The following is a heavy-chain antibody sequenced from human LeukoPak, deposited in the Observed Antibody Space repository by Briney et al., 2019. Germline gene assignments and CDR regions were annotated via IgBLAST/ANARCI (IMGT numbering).Heavy chain of an antibody. CDR1: GYTFTGYY. Sequence: ASVKVSCKASGYTFTGYYMHWVRQAPGQGLEWMGWINPNSGGTNYAQKFQGRVTMTRDTSISTAYMELSRLRSDDTAVYYCARAPYDFWSGYYYYYIDVWGKGTTVTVSS. J-gene: IGHJ6*03. CDR3: ARAPYDFWSGYYYYYIDV. V-gene: IGHV1-2*02. D-gene: IGHD3-3*01. CDR2: INPNSGGT.